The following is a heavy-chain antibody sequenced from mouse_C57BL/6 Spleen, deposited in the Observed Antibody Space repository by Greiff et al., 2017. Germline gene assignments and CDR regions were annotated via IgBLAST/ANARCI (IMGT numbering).Heavy chain of an antibody. D-gene: IGHD2-10*02. V-gene: IGHV1-26*01. J-gene: IGHJ1*03. CDR2: INPNNGGT. CDR3: AKYDYGYFDV. CDR1: GYTFTDYY. Sequence: VQLQQSGPELVKPGASVKISCKASGYTFTDYYMNWVKQSHGKSLEWIGDINPNNGGTSYNQKFKGKATLTVDKSSSTAYMELRSLTSEDSAVYYCAKYDYGYFDVWGTGTTVTGSS.